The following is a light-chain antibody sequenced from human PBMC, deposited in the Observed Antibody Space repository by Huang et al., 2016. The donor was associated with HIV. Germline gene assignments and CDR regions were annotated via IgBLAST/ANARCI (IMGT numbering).Light chain of an antibody. Sequence: EIVVTQSPATLSVSPGEGATLSCRASQYVGTSLAWYKQKPGQSPRLVIHSVSTSATGFPARFSGSGSRTEFTLTITSLQSEDCALYYCQQYYNWPWTFGLGTKVEI. J-gene: IGKJ1*01. CDR1: QYVGTS. V-gene: IGKV3-15*01. CDR3: QQYYNWPWT. CDR2: SVS.